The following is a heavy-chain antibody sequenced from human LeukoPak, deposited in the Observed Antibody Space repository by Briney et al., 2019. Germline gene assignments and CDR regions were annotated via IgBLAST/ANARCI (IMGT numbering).Heavy chain of an antibody. CDR2: IWSDGSNK. CDR3: VRDRGGYNYVA. CDR1: GFTFSSYG. D-gene: IGHD5-24*01. J-gene: IGHJ5*02. Sequence: GGSLRLSCVASGFTFSSYGMHWVRQAPGKGLEWVVVIWSDGSNKYYADSVKGRFTISRDNSKNTLYLQMNGLRAEDTAVYYCVRDRGGYNYVAWGKGTLVTVSS. V-gene: IGHV3-33*01.